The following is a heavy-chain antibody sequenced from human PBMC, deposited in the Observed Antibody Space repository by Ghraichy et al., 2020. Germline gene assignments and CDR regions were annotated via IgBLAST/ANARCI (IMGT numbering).Heavy chain of an antibody. Sequence: GGSLRLSCAASGFTFSSYAMSWVRQAPGKGLEWVSDISDRGGSTYYADSVKGRFTISRDNSKNTLYLQMNSLRAEDTAVYYCAKSVVPVAMSYGMDVWGQGTTVTVSS. D-gene: IGHD2-2*01. CDR1: GFTFSSYA. J-gene: IGHJ6*02. CDR2: ISDRGGST. V-gene: IGHV3-23*01. CDR3: AKSVVPVAMSYGMDV.